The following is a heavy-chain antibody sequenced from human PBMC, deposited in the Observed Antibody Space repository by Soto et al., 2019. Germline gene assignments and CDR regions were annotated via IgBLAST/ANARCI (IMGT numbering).Heavy chain of an antibody. CDR2: ISAYNGNT. J-gene: IGHJ6*02. CDR3: VRDSDTKYGSGSCYYYYGMDV. Sequence: ASVKVSCKASGYTFTSYGISWVRQAPGQGLEWMGWISAYNGNTNYAQKLQGKVTMTTDTYSRADYMELRSLRSDDTAVDYCVRDSDTKYGSGSCYYYYGMDVWGQGTTVTVSS. D-gene: IGHD3-10*01. V-gene: IGHV1-18*01. CDR1: GYTFTSYG.